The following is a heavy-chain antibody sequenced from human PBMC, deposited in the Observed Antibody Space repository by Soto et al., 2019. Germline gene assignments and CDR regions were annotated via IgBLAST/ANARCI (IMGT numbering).Heavy chain of an antibody. Sequence: GGSLRLSCAASGFTFSSYAMSWVRQAPGKGLEWVSAIGGSGGSTYYADSVKGRFTISRDNSKNTLYLQMNSLRAEDTAVYYCAKGFDSNYYYYGMDVWGQGTTVTVSS. CDR2: IGGSGGST. CDR1: GFTFSSYA. CDR3: AKGFDSNYYYYGMDV. D-gene: IGHD4-4*01. V-gene: IGHV3-23*01. J-gene: IGHJ6*02.